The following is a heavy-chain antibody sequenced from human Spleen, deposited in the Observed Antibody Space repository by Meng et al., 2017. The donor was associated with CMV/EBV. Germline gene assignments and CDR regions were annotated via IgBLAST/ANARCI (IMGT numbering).Heavy chain of an antibody. CDR1: GFTFSIYS. V-gene: IGHV3-21*01. CDR3: ARSRAIQLDAMDV. D-gene: IGHD5-18*01. Sequence: GRSLKISCAASGFTFSIYSMNWVRRAPGKGLEWVSSISSTNKYIHYADSVKGRFTITRDLAKNSLYLQMNSLRAEDAAVYYCARSRAIQLDAMDVWGQGTTVTVSS. CDR2: ISSTNKYI. J-gene: IGHJ6*02.